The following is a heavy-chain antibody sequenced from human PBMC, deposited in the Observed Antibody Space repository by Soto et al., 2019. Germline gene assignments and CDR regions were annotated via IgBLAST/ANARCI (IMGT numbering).Heavy chain of an antibody. D-gene: IGHD3-16*01. V-gene: IGHV4-4*02. Sequence: ASETLSLTCTVYGDSITNNHWWSWVRKHPGKGPELIGEIYHTGIANYNPSLESRVAFSVDKSKHQFSLSLTSVTAADTAVYYCVSKLGPYYYGLDVWGQGTTVTVSS. CDR3: VSKLGPYYYGLDV. CDR1: GDSITNNHW. J-gene: IGHJ6*02. CDR2: IYHTGIA.